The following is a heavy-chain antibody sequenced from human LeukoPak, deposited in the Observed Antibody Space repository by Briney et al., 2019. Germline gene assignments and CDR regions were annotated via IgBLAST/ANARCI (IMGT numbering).Heavy chain of an antibody. CDR2: ISWNSGSI. CDR3: AKGPYCSGDCYFFDY. D-gene: IGHD2-21*02. J-gene: IGHJ4*02. V-gene: IGHV3-9*01. Sequence: PAGRSLRLSCAASGFTFDDYAMHWVRQAPGKGLEWVSGISWNSGSIGYADSVKGRFTISRDNAKNSLYLQMNSLRAEDTAVYYCAKGPYCSGDCYFFDYWGQGTLVTVSS. CDR1: GFTFDDYA.